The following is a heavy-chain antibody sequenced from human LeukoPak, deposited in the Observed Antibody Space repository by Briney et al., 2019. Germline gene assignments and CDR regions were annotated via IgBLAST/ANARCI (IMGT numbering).Heavy chain of an antibody. CDR3: ARLGSSGWFYFDY. D-gene: IGHD6-19*01. Sequence: PPETLSLTCTVSGSSINNYYWSWIRQPPGKRLEWIGYIYYSGYTNYNPSLKSRVTISVDTSKNQFSLKLNSVTAADTAVYYCARLGSSGWFYFDYWGQGTLVTVSS. CDR1: GSSINNYY. CDR2: IYYSGYT. V-gene: IGHV4-59*08. J-gene: IGHJ4*02.